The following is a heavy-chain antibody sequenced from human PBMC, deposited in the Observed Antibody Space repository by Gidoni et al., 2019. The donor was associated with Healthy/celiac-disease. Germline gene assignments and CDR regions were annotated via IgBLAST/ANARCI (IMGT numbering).Heavy chain of an antibody. V-gene: IGHV3-53*01. CDR1: GFTVSRNY. D-gene: IGHD3-22*01. J-gene: IGHJ4*02. CDR3: ARAVPGYYDSSGYYFDY. CDR2: IYSGGST. Sequence: EVQLVESGGGLIQPGGSLRLSCASSGFTVSRNYMGWVRQATGKGLEWVSVIYSGGSTYYADSVKGRFTISRDNSKNTLYLQMNSLRAEDTAVYYCARAVPGYYDSSGYYFDYWGQGTLVTVSS.